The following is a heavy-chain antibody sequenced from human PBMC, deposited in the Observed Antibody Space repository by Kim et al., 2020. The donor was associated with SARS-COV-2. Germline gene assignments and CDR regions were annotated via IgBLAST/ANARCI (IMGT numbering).Heavy chain of an antibody. Sequence: TYYADSVKGRFTVSRDNSKNTVSLQMNSLRGNDTAVYYCAKQLRLGWGVDVWGQGTT. CDR2: T. V-gene: IGHV3-23*01. J-gene: IGHJ6*02. CDR3: AKQLRLGWGVDV. D-gene: IGHD1-1*01.